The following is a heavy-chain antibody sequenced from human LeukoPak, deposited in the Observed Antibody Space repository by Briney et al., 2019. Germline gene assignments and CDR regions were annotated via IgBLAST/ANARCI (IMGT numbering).Heavy chain of an antibody. V-gene: IGHV1-69*13. Sequence: SVKVSCKASGYTFTSYGISWVRQAPGQGLEWMGGIIPIFGTANYAQKFQGRVTITADESTSTAYMELSSLRSEDTAVYYCARSPSRYCSSTSCYAEWFDPWGQGTLVTVSS. J-gene: IGHJ5*02. CDR3: ARSPSRYCSSTSCYAEWFDP. D-gene: IGHD2-2*01. CDR1: GYTFTSYG. CDR2: IIPIFGTA.